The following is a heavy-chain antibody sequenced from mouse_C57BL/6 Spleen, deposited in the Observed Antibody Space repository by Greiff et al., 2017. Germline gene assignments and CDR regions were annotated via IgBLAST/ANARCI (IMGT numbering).Heavy chain of an antibody. D-gene: IGHD4-1*02. CDR1: GYTFTDYY. V-gene: IGHV1-26*01. J-gene: IGHJ3*01. Sequence: EVQLQQSGPELVKPGASVKISCKASGYTFTDYYMNWVKQSHGKSLEWIGDINPNNGGTSYNQKFKGKATLTVDKSSSTAYMELRSLTSEDSAVYYCAREVNWDLPWFAYWGQGTLVTVSA. CDR3: AREVNWDLPWFAY. CDR2: INPNNGGT.